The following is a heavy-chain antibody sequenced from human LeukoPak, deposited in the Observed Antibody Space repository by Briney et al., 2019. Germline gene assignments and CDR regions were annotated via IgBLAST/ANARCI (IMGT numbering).Heavy chain of an antibody. CDR3: ARYDSSGYCYWGAFDI. Sequence: GESLKISCKGSGYSFTSYWIGWARQMPGKGLEWMGIIYPGDSDTRYSPSFQGQVTISADKSISTAYLQWSSLKASDTAMYHCARYDSSGYCYWGAFDIWGQGTMVTVSS. CDR2: IYPGDSDT. J-gene: IGHJ3*02. D-gene: IGHD3-22*01. V-gene: IGHV5-51*01. CDR1: GYSFTSYW.